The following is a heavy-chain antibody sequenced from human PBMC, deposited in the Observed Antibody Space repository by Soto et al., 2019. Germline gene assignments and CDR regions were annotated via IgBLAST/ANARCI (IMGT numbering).Heavy chain of an antibody. CDR1: GFTFSSYA. V-gene: IGHV3-30-3*01. D-gene: IGHD2-2*01. Sequence: QVQLVESGGGVVQPGRSLRLSCAASGFTFSSYAMHWVRQAPGKGLEWVAVISYDGSNKYYADSVKGRFTISRDNSKNTLYLQMNSLRAEDTAVYYCARAGILGYCSSTSCYMDVWGQGTTLTVSS. J-gene: IGHJ6*02. CDR2: ISYDGSNK. CDR3: ARAGILGYCSSTSCYMDV.